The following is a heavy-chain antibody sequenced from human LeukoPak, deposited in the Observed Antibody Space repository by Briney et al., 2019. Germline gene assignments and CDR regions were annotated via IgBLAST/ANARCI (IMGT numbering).Heavy chain of an antibody. J-gene: IGHJ4*02. V-gene: IGHV3-49*04. CDR2: IRAKAYGGTT. CDR3: TRGSGRFEF. Sequence: GGSLRLSCAASGFTFSSYGMHWVRQAPGKGLEWVGYIRAKAYGGTTEYAASVKGRLTISRDDSKRIAYLQMNSLQTEDTGIYYCTRGSGRFEFWGQGALVTVSS. D-gene: IGHD2-15*01. CDR1: GFTFSSYG.